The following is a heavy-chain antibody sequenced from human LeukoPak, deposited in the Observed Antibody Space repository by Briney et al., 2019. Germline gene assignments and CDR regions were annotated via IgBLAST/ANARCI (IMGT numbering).Heavy chain of an antibody. D-gene: IGHD5-24*01. CDR1: GGPFSGYY. CDR2: INHSGST. J-gene: IGHJ3*02. Sequence: SETLSLTCAVYGGPFSGYYWSWIRQPPGKGLEWIGEINHSGSTNYNPSLKSRVTISVDTSKNQFSLKLSSVTAADTAVYYCARGSLEMGPDAFDIWGQGTMVTVSS. V-gene: IGHV4-34*01. CDR3: ARGSLEMGPDAFDI.